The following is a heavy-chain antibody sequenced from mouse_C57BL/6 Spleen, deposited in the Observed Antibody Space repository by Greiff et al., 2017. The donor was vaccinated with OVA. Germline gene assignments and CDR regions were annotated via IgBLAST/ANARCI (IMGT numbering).Heavy chain of an antibody. CDR2: IWSGGST. J-gene: IGHJ4*01. CDR1: GFSLTSYG. V-gene: IGHV2-2*01. CDR3: ARNEVGRAMDY. D-gene: IGHD1-1*02. Sequence: VQLQQSGPGLVQPSQSLSITCTVSGFSLTSYGVHWVRQSPGQGLEWLGVIWSGGSTDYNAAFISRLSISKDNSKGQVFFKMNSLQADDTAIYYCARNEVGRAMDYWGQGTSVTVSS.